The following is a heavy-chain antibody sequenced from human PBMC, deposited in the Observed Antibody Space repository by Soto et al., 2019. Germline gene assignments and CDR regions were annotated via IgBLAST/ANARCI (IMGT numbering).Heavy chain of an antibody. J-gene: IGHJ6*02. CDR3: ARDGPATTSYYYYGMDV. D-gene: IGHD4-17*01. Sequence: ASVKVSCKASGGTFSSYAISWVRQAPGQGLEWMGGIIPIFGTANYAQKFQGRVTITADESTSTAYMELSSLRSEDTAVYYCARDGPATTSYYYYGMDVWGQGTTVTVSS. CDR2: IIPIFGTA. CDR1: GGTFSSYA. V-gene: IGHV1-69*13.